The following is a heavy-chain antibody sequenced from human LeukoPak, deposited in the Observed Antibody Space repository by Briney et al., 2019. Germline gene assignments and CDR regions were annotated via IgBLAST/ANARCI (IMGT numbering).Heavy chain of an antibody. Sequence: GASVKVSCKASGYTFTSYAMHWVRQAPGQRLEWMGWINAGNGNTKYSQKFQVRVTITRDTSASTAYMELSSLRSEDTAVYYCAQTYCSSTRCYPGAFDIWGQGTMVTVSS. J-gene: IGHJ3*02. CDR3: AQTYCSSTRCYPGAFDI. CDR1: GYTFTSYA. D-gene: IGHD2-2*01. CDR2: INAGNGNT. V-gene: IGHV1-3*01.